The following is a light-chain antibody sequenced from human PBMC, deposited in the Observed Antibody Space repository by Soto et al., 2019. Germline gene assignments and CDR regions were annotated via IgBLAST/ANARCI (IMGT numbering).Light chain of an antibody. Sequence: IVLTQSPGTLSLSQGERATLSCRASQSVSSSYLAWYQQKPGQAPRLLIYGASSRATGIPDRFSGSGSGTDFTLTISRLEPEDFAVYYCQQFSSYPLTFGGGTKVDIK. CDR1: QSVSSSY. J-gene: IGKJ4*01. CDR2: GAS. V-gene: IGKV3-20*01. CDR3: QQFSSYPLT.